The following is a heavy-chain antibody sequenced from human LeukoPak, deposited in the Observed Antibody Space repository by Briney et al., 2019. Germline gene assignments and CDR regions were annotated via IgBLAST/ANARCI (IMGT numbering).Heavy chain of an antibody. CDR1: GFTFSSYS. CDR2: ISSSSSYI. D-gene: IGHD6-19*01. J-gene: IGHJ3*02. CDR3: ARDGYSSGWLPSAFDI. Sequence: GGSLRLSCAASGFTFSSYSMNWVRQAPGKGLEWVSSISSSSSYIYYADSVKGRFTISRDNAKNSLYLQMNSLRAEDTAVYYCARDGYSSGWLPSAFDIWGQGTMVTVSS. V-gene: IGHV3-21*01.